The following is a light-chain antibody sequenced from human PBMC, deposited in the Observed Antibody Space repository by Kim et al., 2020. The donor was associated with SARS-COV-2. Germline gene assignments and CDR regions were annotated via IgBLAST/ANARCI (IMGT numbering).Light chain of an antibody. Sequence: SSLPPPPSSSFSPFQSVTLSCTGSSSDVGAYENVSWYQQHPGKAPKLMISQVSKRSSGVPDRFSGSKSGNTASLTVSGLQAEDEADYYCCSYARTSYVFGTGTKVTVL. CDR2: QVS. CDR3: CSYARTSYV. CDR1: SSDVGAYEN. V-gene: IGLV2-8*01. J-gene: IGLJ1*01.